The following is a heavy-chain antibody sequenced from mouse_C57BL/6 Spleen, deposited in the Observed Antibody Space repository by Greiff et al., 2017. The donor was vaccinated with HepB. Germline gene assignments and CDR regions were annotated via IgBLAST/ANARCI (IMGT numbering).Heavy chain of an antibody. J-gene: IGHJ4*01. Sequence: VQLQQSGPGLVAPSQSLSITCTVSGFSLTSYAISWVRQPPGKGLEWLGVMWTGGGTNYNSALKSRLSISKDNSKSQVFLKMNSLQTDDTARYYCATGYYAMDYWGQGTSVTVSS. CDR2: MWTGGGT. CDR1: GFSLTSYA. V-gene: IGHV2-9-1*01. CDR3: ATGYYAMDY.